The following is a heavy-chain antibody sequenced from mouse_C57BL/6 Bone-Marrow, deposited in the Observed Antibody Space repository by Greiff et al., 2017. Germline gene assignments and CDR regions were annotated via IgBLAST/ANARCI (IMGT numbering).Heavy chain of an antibody. J-gene: IGHJ1*03. V-gene: IGHV1-55*01. Sequence: QVQLQQPGAELVKPGASVKMSCKASGYTFTSYWITWVKQRPGQGLEWIGDIYPGSGSTNYNEKFKSKATLPVDTSSSTAYMQLSSLTSENSAVYCCARSGDGVPFDVWGTGTTVTVSS. CDR3: ARSGDGVPFDV. D-gene: IGHD2-3*01. CDR2: IYPGSGST. CDR1: GYTFTSYW.